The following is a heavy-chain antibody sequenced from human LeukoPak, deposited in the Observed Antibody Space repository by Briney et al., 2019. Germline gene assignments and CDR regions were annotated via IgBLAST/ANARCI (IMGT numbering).Heavy chain of an antibody. CDR2: IGGSGVST. V-gene: IGHV3-23*01. Sequence: GGSLRLSCAASGFTFGSYSMNWVRQAPGKGLEWVLHIGGSGVSTYYADSVKGRFTISRDNSKNTLWLQMNSLRAEDTAVYYCAKERMGYIYGFDYWGQGTLVTVSS. CDR1: GFTFGSYS. J-gene: IGHJ4*02. CDR3: AKERMGYIYGFDY. D-gene: IGHD5-18*01.